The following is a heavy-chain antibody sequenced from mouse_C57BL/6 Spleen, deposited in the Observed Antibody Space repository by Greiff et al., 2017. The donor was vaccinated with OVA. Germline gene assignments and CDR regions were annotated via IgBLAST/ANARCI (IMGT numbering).Heavy chain of an antibody. J-gene: IGHJ2*01. D-gene: IGHD4-1*01. CDR1: GFTFSDYG. CDR2: ISSGSSTI. CDR3: ARQPLGFYYVDY. V-gene: IGHV5-17*01. Sequence: EVMLVESGGGLVKPGGSLKLSCAASGFTFSDYGMHWVRQAPEKGLEWVAYISSGSSTIYYADTVKGRFTISRDNAKNTLFLQMTSLRSEDTAMYYCARQPLGFYYVDYWGQGTTLTVSS.